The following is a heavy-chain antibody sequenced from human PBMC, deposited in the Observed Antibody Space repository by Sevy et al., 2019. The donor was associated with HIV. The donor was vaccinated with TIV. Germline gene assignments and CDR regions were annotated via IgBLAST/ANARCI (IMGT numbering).Heavy chain of an antibody. V-gene: IGHV3-30*14. D-gene: IGHD1-26*01. CDR1: GFTFGTYA. J-gene: IGHJ4*02. CDR2: VSYDANNE. Sequence: GGSLRLSCAASGFTFGTYAMHWVRQAPGKGLEWIAVVSYDANNEYYADSVKGRFTVSRDNSKNMMYLQMNSLGPEDTAMYYCAREEGGGPIVGATTDVPGYWGQGTLVTVSS. CDR3: AREEGGGPIVGATTDVPGY.